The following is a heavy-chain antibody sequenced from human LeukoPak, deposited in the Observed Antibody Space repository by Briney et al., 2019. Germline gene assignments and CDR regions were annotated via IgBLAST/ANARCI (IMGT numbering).Heavy chain of an antibody. CDR3: ARAGSGSWYLGDY. Sequence: GGSLRLSCAASGFTFSGYGMHWVRQAPGKGLEWVTHIASDGGNKDYADSVKGRFTISRDNAKNTVYLQMNSLRAEVTAVYHCARAGSGSWYLGDYWGQGTLVIVSS. V-gene: IGHV3-30*02. J-gene: IGHJ4*02. CDR1: GFTFSGYG. CDR2: IASDGGNK. D-gene: IGHD6-13*01.